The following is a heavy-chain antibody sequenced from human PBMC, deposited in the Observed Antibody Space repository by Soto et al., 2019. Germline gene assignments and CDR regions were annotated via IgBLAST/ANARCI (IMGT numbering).Heavy chain of an antibody. CDR3: ARGYVIVGVPFTIRFAYFDC. CDR1: GFTFSSHS. V-gene: IGHV3-21*01. Sequence: GGSLRLSCADSGFTFSSHSMNWVRQAPGKGLEWVSSISTTGSDKSYADSVKGRFTISRDNAKNSLYLQMTSLRVDDTAVYYFARGYVIVGVPFTIRFAYFDCWARGTLVTASS. D-gene: IGHD1-26*01. CDR2: ISTTGSDK. J-gene: IGHJ4*02.